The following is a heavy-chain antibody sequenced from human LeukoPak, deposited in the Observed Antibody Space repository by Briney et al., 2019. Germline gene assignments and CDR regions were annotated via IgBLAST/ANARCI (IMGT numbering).Heavy chain of an antibody. CDR2: IYTSGST. Sequence: KSSETLSLTCTVSGGSISSGSYYWSWIRQPAGKGLEWIGRIYTSGSTNYNPSLKSRVTISVDTSKNQFSLKLSSVTAADTAVYYCAKVAKYYYGSETYFFFDHWGQGTLVTVSS. V-gene: IGHV4-61*02. CDR1: GGSISSGSYY. J-gene: IGHJ4*02. D-gene: IGHD3-10*01. CDR3: AKVAKYYYGSETYFFFDH.